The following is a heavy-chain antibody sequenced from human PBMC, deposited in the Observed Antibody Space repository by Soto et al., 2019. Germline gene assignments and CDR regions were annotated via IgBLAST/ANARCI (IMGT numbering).Heavy chain of an antibody. Sequence: EVQLVESGGGLIQPGVSLRLSYAASGYTFSSCWMHWVRQAPGKGLVWVSRINTDGSSTSYADSVEGRFTISRDNAKNTLYLQMNSLRAEDTAVYYCTRGLGGGSCWGQGTLVTVSS. CDR2: INTDGSST. CDR1: GYTFSSCW. J-gene: IGHJ4*02. CDR3: TRGLGGGSC. V-gene: IGHV3-74*01. D-gene: IGHD2-15*01.